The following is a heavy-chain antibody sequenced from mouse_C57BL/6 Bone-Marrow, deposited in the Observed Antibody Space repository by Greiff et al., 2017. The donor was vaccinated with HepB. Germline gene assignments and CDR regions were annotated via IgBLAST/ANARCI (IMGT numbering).Heavy chain of an antibody. CDR3: ARVTGTSTFDY. D-gene: IGHD4-1*01. Sequence: EVQLQQSGPGLVKPSQSLSLTCSVTGYSITSGYYWNWIRQFPGNKLEWMGYISYDGSNNYNPSLKNRISITRDTSKNQFFLMLNSVTTEDTATYYCARVTGTSTFDYWGQGTTLTVSS. V-gene: IGHV3-6*01. CDR2: ISYDGSN. J-gene: IGHJ2*01. CDR1: GYSITSGYY.